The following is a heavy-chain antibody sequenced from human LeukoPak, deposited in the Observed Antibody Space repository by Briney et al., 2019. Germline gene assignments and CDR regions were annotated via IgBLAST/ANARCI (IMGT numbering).Heavy chain of an antibody. D-gene: IGHD6-13*01. CDR1: GYTFTSYY. CDR3: ARDMTGYSSSWYLYDY. CDR2: INPSGGST. V-gene: IGHV1-46*01. J-gene: IGHJ4*02. Sequence: ASVKASCKASGYTFTSYYMHWVRQAPGQELERMGIINPSGGSTSYAQKFQGRVTMTRDTSTSTVYMELSSLRSEDTAVYYCARDMTGYSSSWYLYDYWGQGTLVTVSS.